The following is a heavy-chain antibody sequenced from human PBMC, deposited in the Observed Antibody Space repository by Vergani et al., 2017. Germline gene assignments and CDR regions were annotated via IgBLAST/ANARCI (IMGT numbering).Heavy chain of an antibody. CDR1: GFTFSSYG. CDR2: IRYDGSNK. D-gene: IGHD4-17*01. V-gene: IGHV3-30*02. CDR3: AKGYGDYARGFDY. J-gene: IGHJ4*02. Sequence: QVQLVESGGGVVQPGGSLRLSCAASGFTFSSYGMHWVRQAPGKGLEWVAFIRYDGSNKYYADSVKGRFTISRDNSKNTLYLQMNSLRAEDTAVYYCAKGYGDYARGFDYWGQGTLVTVSS.